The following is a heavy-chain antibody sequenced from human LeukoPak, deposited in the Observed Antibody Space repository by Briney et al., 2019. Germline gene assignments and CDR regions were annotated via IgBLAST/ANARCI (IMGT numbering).Heavy chain of an antibody. CDR2: IWYDGNNK. Sequence: GGSLRLSCAVSGFTFNIFAMTWVRQAPGKGLEWVAIIWYDGNNKYYADSVKGRFTISRDNSKNTLYLQMNSLRAEDTALYYCAKGVCGGDCYSGYYFDYWGQGTLVTVSS. J-gene: IGHJ4*02. D-gene: IGHD2-21*02. CDR3: AKGVCGGDCYSGYYFDY. CDR1: GFTFNIFA. V-gene: IGHV3-33*08.